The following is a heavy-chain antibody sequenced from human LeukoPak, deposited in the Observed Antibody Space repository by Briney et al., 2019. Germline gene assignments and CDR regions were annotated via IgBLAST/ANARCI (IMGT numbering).Heavy chain of an antibody. Sequence: PGGSLRLSCAASGFTFSSYGMHWVRQAPGKGLEWVAFIRYDGSNKYYADSVKGRFTISRDNSKNTLYLQMNSLRAEDTAVYYCAKDHVPNLAYCGGDCYSGFDYWGQGTLVTVSS. CDR1: GFTFSSYG. V-gene: IGHV3-30*02. J-gene: IGHJ4*02. D-gene: IGHD2-21*02. CDR2: IRYDGSNK. CDR3: AKDHVPNLAYCGGDCYSGFDY.